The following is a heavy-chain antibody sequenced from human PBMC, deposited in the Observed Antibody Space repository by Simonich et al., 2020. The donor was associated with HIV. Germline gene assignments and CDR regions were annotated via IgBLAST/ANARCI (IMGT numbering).Heavy chain of an antibody. Sequence: QVQLQQWGAGLLKPSETLSLTCAVYGGSFRGYYWSWIRQPPGKGLEWIGEINHSGNTNYTPSLKSRVTISVDTSKNQFSLKLSSVTAADTAVYYCAREFVYYGSGLSPSWFDPWGQGTLVTVSS. V-gene: IGHV4-34*01. CDR1: GGSFRGYY. J-gene: IGHJ5*02. D-gene: IGHD3-10*01. CDR3: AREFVYYGSGLSPSWFDP. CDR2: INHSGNT.